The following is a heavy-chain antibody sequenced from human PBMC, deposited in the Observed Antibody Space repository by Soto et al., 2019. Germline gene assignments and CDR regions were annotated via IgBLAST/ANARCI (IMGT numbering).Heavy chain of an antibody. CDR2: IWYDGSNK. Sequence: QVQLVESGGGVVQPGRSLRLSCAASGFTFSSYGMHWVRQAPGKGLEWVAVIWYDGSNKYYADSVKGRFTISRDNSKNTLYLQMNSLRAEDTAVYDCARDAYCSSTSCGSHFDYWGQGTLVTVSS. J-gene: IGHJ4*02. CDR1: GFTFSSYG. V-gene: IGHV3-33*01. D-gene: IGHD2-2*01. CDR3: ARDAYCSSTSCGSHFDY.